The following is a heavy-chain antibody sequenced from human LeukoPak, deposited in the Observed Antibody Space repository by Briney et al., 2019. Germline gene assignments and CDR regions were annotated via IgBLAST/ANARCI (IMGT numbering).Heavy chain of an antibody. CDR2: ISGSGGST. CDR1: GFTFDDYA. CDR3: AKEDWGNMVRGAGV. D-gene: IGHD3-10*01. J-gene: IGHJ6*02. V-gene: IGHV3-23*01. Sequence: GGSLRLSCAASGFTFDDYAMHWVRQAPGKGLEWVSAISGSGGSTYYADSVKGRFTISRDNSKNTLYLQMNSLRAEDTAVYYCAKEDWGNMVRGAGVWGQGTTVTVSS.